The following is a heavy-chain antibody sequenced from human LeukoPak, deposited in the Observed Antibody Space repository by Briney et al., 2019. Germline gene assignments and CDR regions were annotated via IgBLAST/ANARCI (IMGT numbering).Heavy chain of an antibody. CDR2: IKGKTDGGTT. V-gene: IGHV3-15*01. CDR3: TTVSDYYDSSGYYYGMDV. D-gene: IGHD3-22*01. Sequence: PGGSLRLSCAASGFTFSNAWMSWVRQAPGKGLEWVGRIKGKTDGGTTDYAAPVKGRFTISRDDSKNTLYLQMNSLKTEDTAVYYCTTVSDYYDSSGYYYGMDVWGQGTTVTVSS. J-gene: IGHJ6*02. CDR1: GFTFSNAW.